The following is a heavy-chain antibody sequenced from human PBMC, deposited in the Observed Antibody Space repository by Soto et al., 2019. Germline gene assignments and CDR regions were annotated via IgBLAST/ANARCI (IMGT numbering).Heavy chain of an antibody. Sequence: PSETLSLTCTVSGGSISSSSYYWGWIRQPPGKGLEWIGSIYYSGSTYYNPSLKRRVTISVDTSKNRFSLKLSSVTAADTVVYYCAREAPPKEEVVAADSGFDYWGQGTLVPVSS. CDR1: GGSISSSSYY. CDR3: AREAPPKEEVVAADSGFDY. D-gene: IGHD2-15*01. J-gene: IGHJ4*02. V-gene: IGHV4-39*02. CDR2: IYYSGST.